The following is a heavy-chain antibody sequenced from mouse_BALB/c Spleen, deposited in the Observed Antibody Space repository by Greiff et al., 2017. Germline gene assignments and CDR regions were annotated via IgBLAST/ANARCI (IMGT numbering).Heavy chain of an antibody. CDR3: ARHGPHLRLRGHFDY. Sequence: EVMLVESGGGLVQPGGSLKLSCAASGFTFSSYTMSWVRQTPEKRLEWVAYISNGGGSTYYPDTVKGRFTISRDNAKNTLYLQMSSLKSEDTAMYYCARHGPHLRLRGHFDYWGQGTTLTVSS. D-gene: IGHD1-2*01. CDR2: ISNGGGST. J-gene: IGHJ2*01. CDR1: GFTFSSYT. V-gene: IGHV5-12-2*01.